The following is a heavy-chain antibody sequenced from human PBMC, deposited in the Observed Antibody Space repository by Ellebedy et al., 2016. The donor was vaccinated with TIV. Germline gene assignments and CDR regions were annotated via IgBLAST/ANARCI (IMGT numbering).Heavy chain of an antibody. CDR2: INPSNGNT. CDR1: GYTFTTSG. Sequence: AASVKVSCKALGYTFTTSGITWVRQAPGLGLEWLGWINPSNGNTNYAPRFQDRFTMTSDKSADTAYMDLKSLRSDDTAIYFCARGDWGSLLSGFFDLWGRGTVVAVSS. CDR3: ARGDWGSLLSGFFDL. V-gene: IGHV1-18*04. D-gene: IGHD7-27*01. J-gene: IGHJ2*01.